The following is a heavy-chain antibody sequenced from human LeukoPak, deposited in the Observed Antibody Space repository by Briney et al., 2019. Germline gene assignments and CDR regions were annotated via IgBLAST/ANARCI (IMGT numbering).Heavy chain of an antibody. CDR2: ISYDGSNK. D-gene: IGHD3-10*01. CDR1: GFTFSSYG. J-gene: IGHJ6*02. Sequence: GGSLRLSCAASGFTFSSYGMHWVRQAPGKGLEWVAVISYDGSNKYYADSVKGRFTISRDNSKNTLYLQMNSLRAEDTAVYYCAKSGGIEWFGEIYRNYYGMDVWGQGTTVTVSS. CDR3: AKSGGIEWFGEIYRNYYGMDV. V-gene: IGHV3-30*18.